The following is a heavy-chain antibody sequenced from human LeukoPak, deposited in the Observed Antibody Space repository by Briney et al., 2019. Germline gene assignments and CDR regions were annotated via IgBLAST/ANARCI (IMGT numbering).Heavy chain of an antibody. CDR1: GYTFTSYG. V-gene: IGHV1-18*03. J-gene: IGHJ4*02. CDR2: ISAYNGNT. CDR3: ARESASTFDY. D-gene: IGHD2-2*01. Sequence: ASVTVSLKGSGYTFTSYGISWVRQAPGQGLEWMGWISAYNGNTNYAQKLQGRVTMTTDTSTSKAYMDLRSLRSDDMAVYYCARESASTFDYWGQGTLVTVSS.